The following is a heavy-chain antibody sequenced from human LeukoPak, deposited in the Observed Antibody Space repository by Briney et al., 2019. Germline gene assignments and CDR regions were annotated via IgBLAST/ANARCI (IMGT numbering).Heavy chain of an antibody. V-gene: IGHV4-34*01. CDR1: GGSFSGYY. D-gene: IGHD2-2*01. J-gene: IGHJ6*04. CDR2: INHSGST. CDR3: ARGYQLPHYYGMDV. Sequence: SETLSLICAVYGGSFSGYYWSWIRQPPGKGLEWIGEINHSGSTNYNPSLKSRVTISVDTSKNQFSLKLSSVTAADTAVYYCARGYQLPHYYGMDVWGKGTTVTVSS.